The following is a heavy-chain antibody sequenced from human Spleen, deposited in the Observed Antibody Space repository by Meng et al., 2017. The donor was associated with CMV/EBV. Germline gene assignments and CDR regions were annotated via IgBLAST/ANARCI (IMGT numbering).Heavy chain of an antibody. CDR1: GFTFSSYA. CDR2: ISYDGSNK. CDR3: ARSAPGFWSGYYL. V-gene: IGHV3-30*04. D-gene: IGHD3-3*01. Sequence: AAYGFTFSSYAMHWVSQAPGKGLEWVAVISYDGSNKYYADSVKGRFTISRDNSKNTLYLQMNSLRAEDTAVYYCARSAPGFWSGYYLWGQGTLVTVSS. J-gene: IGHJ4*02.